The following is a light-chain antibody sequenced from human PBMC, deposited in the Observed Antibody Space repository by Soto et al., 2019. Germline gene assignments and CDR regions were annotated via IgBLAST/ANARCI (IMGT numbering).Light chain of an antibody. CDR1: SGHISYA. CDR3: QTWGTGIRV. CDR2: LNSDGSH. Sequence: QSVLTQSPSASASLGASVKLTCTLSSGHISYAIAWHQQQPEKGPRYLMKLNSDGSHSKGDGIPDRFSGSSSGAERYLTISSRQSEDEADYYCQTWGTGIRVFGGGTKLTVL. V-gene: IGLV4-69*01. J-gene: IGLJ3*02.